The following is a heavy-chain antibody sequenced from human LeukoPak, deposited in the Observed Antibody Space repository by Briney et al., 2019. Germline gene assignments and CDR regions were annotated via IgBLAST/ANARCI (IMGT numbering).Heavy chain of an antibody. CDR2: IKQDGSEK. J-gene: IGHJ3*02. Sequence: PGGSLRLSCAASGFTFSSYWMSWVRQAPGKGLEWVANIKQDGSEKYYVDSVKGRFTISRDNAKNSLYLRMNSLRAEDTAVYYCARDWGVPAALDAFDIWGQGTMVTVSS. CDR3: ARDWGVPAALDAFDI. CDR1: GFTFSSYW. D-gene: IGHD2-2*01. V-gene: IGHV3-7*01.